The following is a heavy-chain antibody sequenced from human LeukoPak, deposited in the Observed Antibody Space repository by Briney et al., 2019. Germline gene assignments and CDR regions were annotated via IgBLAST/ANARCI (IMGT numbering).Heavy chain of an antibody. Sequence: GGSLRLSCAASGFTFSSYWMSWVRQGPGKGLEWVAVIWYDGSNKYYADSVKGRFTISRDNSKNTLYLQMNSLRAEDTAVYYCARDHGFSRWELATLHYFDYWGQGTLVTVSS. J-gene: IGHJ4*02. CDR3: ARDHGFSRWELATLHYFDY. V-gene: IGHV3-33*08. D-gene: IGHD1-26*01. CDR2: IWYDGSNK. CDR1: GFTFSSYW.